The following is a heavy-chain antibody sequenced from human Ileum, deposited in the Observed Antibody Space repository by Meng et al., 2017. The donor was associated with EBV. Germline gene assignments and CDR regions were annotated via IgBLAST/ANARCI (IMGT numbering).Heavy chain of an antibody. V-gene: IGHV4-4*02. CDR3: AKNGEKYFEY. Sequence: VQLPGPGTGLVNPSGTLSLTCAGSGGPSSVMNWWSWVRQSPEKGLEWIGEMSDSGITHYNPSLKSRVTISADKSNNQFSLKLTSVTSADTAVYFCAKNGEKYFEYWGQGTLVTVSS. CDR1: GGPSSVMNW. J-gene: IGHJ4*02. CDR2: MSDSGIT.